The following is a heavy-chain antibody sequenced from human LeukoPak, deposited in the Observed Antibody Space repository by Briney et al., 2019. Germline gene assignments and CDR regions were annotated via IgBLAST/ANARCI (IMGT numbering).Heavy chain of an antibody. J-gene: IGHJ5*02. D-gene: IGHD6-13*01. Sequence: AGGSLRLSCSASGFTFSSYTMSWIRQAPGKGLEWVSYISSSSSYTNYADSVKGRFTISRDNAKNSLYLQMNSLRAEDTAVYYCARANRYSSSWYWFDPWGQGTLVTVSS. CDR1: GFTFSSYT. CDR3: ARANRYSSSWYWFDP. V-gene: IGHV3-11*06. CDR2: ISSSSSYT.